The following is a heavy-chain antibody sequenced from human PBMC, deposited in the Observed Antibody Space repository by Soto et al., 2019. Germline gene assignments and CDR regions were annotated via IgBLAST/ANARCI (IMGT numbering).Heavy chain of an antibody. D-gene: IGHD3-10*01. V-gene: IGHV4-59*01. CDR1: GDSISSNY. J-gene: IGHJ4*02. Sequence: QVQLQESGPGLVKPSETLSLTCTVSGDSISSNYWSWIRQPPGKGLEWIGYIYYSGITTYNPSLKSRVTILVDTYKNQFSLKLSSVTAADTAVYYCARLRFGESYFDYWGQGTLVTVSS. CDR3: ARLRFGESYFDY. CDR2: IYYSGIT.